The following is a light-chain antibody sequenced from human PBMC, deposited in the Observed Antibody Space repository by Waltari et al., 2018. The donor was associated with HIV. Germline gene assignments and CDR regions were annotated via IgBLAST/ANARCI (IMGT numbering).Light chain of an antibody. Sequence: QSVLTQPPSVSAAPGQKVTISCSGSSSNIGHNFVSWYQQLPRTAPKLLMYENNNRPSGTPDRFPASKSGTSATLGITGLQTGDEADYYCGTWDGSRSSGFYVFGTGTKVTAL. CDR1: SSNIGHNF. CDR3: GTWDGSRSSGFYV. J-gene: IGLJ1*01. V-gene: IGLV1-51*02. CDR2: ENN.